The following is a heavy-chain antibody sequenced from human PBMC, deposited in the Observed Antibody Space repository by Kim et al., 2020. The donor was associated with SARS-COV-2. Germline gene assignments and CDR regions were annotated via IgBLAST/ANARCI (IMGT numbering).Heavy chain of an antibody. D-gene: IGHD3-9*01. J-gene: IGHJ4*02. CDR1: GGSISSSSYY. CDR2: IYYSGST. Sequence: SETLSLTCTVSGGSISSSSYYWGWIRQPPGKGLEWIGSIYYSGSTYYNPSLKSRVTISVDTSKNQFSLKLSSVTAADTAVYYCAGLVLRYFDWLLSGWGGHYFDYWGQGTLVTVSS. V-gene: IGHV4-39*01. CDR3: AGLVLRYFDWLLSGWGGHYFDY.